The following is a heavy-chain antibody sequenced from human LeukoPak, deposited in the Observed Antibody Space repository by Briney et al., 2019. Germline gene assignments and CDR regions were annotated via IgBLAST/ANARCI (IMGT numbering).Heavy chain of an antibody. CDR2: IRQDGSDK. Sequence: GGSLRLSCAASGFTFSSNWMSWVRQAPGKGLEWVANIRQDGSDKYYMDSVKGRFTISRDSAKNSLSLQINSLRVEDTAVYYCARDRDCGDGGCYPHFDYWGQGVRVTVSS. D-gene: IGHD2-15*01. CDR1: GFTFSSNW. V-gene: IGHV3-7*01. J-gene: IGHJ4*02. CDR3: ARDRDCGDGGCYPHFDY.